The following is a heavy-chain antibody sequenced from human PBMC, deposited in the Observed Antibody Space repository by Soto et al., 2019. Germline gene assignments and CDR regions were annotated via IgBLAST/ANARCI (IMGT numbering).Heavy chain of an antibody. D-gene: IGHD4-17*01. CDR3: ARETYGDYGVPYGMDV. J-gene: IGHJ6*02. CDR1: GGSISSGGYY. V-gene: IGHV4-31*03. Sequence: QVQLQESVPGLVKPSQTLSLTCTVSGGSISSGGYYWSWIRQHPGKVLEWIGYIYYSGSTYYNPSLKSRVTISVDTSQTQFSLQLSAVTAADTAVYYCARETYGDYGVPYGMDVWGQGTTVTVSS. CDR2: IYYSGST.